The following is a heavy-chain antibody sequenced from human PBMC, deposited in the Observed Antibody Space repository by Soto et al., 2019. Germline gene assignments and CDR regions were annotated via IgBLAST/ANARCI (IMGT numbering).Heavy chain of an antibody. V-gene: IGHV3-23*01. CDR2: ISGSGGST. CDR3: AKAGGYYYDSSDFDI. Sequence: GGSLRLSCAASGFTFTSYSMNWVHQAPGKGLEWVSSISGSGGSTYYADSVKGRFTISRDNSKNTLYLQMNSLRAEDTAVYYCAKAGGYYYDSSDFDIWGQGTMVTVSS. D-gene: IGHD3-22*01. J-gene: IGHJ3*02. CDR1: GFTFTSYS.